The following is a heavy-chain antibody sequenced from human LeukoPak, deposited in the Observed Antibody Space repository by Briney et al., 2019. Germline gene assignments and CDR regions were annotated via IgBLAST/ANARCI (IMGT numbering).Heavy chain of an antibody. CDR3: ARGYYYDSSGYYPYYFDY. D-gene: IGHD3-22*01. V-gene: IGHV3-66*01. CDR2: IYSGGST. Sequence: GGSLRLSCAASGFTFSSYAMHWVRQAPGKGLEWVSVIYSGGSTYYADSVKGRFTISRDNSKNTLYLQMNSLRAEDTAVYYCARGYYYDSSGYYPYYFDYWGQGTLVTVSS. CDR1: GFTFSSYA. J-gene: IGHJ4*02.